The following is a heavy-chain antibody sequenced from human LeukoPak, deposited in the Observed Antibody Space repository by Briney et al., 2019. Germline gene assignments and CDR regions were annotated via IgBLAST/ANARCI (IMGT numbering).Heavy chain of an antibody. CDR2: IGYSCSTK. CDR1: RFTFYGCA. J-gene: IGHJ4*02. Sequence: GGSLSLSRAASRFTFYGCAMMGAARAPGQGVVGVSAIGYSCSTKHHADSVRGRFTNSRDKSKNTLYLQMNSLRAEETAVDCCAKDHAGFADLSYFDYWGQGTLVSASS. CDR3: AKDHAGFADLSYFDY. D-gene: IGHD3-10*01. V-gene: IGHV3-23*01.